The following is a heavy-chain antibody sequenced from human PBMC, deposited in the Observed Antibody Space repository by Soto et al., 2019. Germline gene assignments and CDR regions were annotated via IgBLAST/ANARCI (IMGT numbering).Heavy chain of an antibody. V-gene: IGHV4-30-4*01. D-gene: IGHD4-17*01. J-gene: IGHJ2*01. Sequence: QVQLQESGPGLVKPSQTLSLTCTVSGGSISGGVYYWSWIRQPPGKGLGWIGYIFDSGSTYYNPSLQSRVTMSVDTSKNQFSLRLSSVTAADTAVYYCAREIIPLTTDWYFDLWGRGTLVTVSS. CDR1: GGSISGGVYY. CDR2: IFDSGST. CDR3: AREIIPLTTDWYFDL.